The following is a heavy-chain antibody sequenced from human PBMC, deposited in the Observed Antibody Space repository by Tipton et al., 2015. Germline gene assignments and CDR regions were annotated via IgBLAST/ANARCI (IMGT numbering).Heavy chain of an antibody. Sequence: TLSLTCTASGGSISSGSYYWSWIRQHPGKGLEWIGYIYYRVTTRYNPSLKSRVTISVDTSKNQFSLELTSVTAADTAVYYCARDSTGVTPLDSWGQGTLVTVSS. V-gene: IGHV4-31*03. CDR2: IYYRVTT. D-gene: IGHD2-2*01. CDR3: ARDSTGVTPLDS. J-gene: IGHJ4*02. CDR1: GGSISSGSYY.